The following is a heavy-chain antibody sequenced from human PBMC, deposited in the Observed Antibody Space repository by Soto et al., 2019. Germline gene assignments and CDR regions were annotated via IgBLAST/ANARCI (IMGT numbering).Heavy chain of an antibody. CDR3: ARVYGSGNYFTDYYYYYLDV. D-gene: IGHD3-10*01. Sequence: EVQLVESGGGLVQPGGSLRLSCAASGFTVSSNYMSWVRQAPGKGLEWVSVIYSGGSKYYADSVKGRFTISRHNSKNTMYLQMNCLRAEDTAVYYCARVYGSGNYFTDYYYYYLDVWGKGTTVTVPS. J-gene: IGHJ6*03. CDR1: GFTVSSNY. CDR2: IYSGGSK. V-gene: IGHV3-53*04.